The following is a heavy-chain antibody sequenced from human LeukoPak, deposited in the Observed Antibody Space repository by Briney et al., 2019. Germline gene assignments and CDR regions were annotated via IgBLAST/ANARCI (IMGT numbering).Heavy chain of an antibody. CDR1: GFTFTNYA. CDR3: ASRRSGNYFATFDY. V-gene: IGHV3-23*01. CDR2: VSGPGDTT. D-gene: IGHD3-22*01. J-gene: IGHJ4*02. Sequence: GGSLRLSCAACGFTFTNYAMNWVRQAPGKGLEWVSTVSGPGDTTYYADSVEGRFTISRDNSKNTVYLQMNSLRAEDSAVYYCASRRSGNYFATFDYWGQGTLVTVSS.